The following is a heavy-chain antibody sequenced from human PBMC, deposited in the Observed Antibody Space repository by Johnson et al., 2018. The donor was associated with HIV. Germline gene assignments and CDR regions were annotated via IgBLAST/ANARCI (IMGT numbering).Heavy chain of an antibody. CDR2: ISYDGSNKYDGSNK. Sequence: QVQLLESGGGVVQPGRSLRLSCAASGFTFNSHAMDWVRQAPGKGLEWVAVISYDGSNKYDGSNKYYADSVKGRFTISRDNSKNTLYLQMNSLRADDTALYYCARAEIAGRLYTAFDIWGQGTVVTVSS. CDR3: ARAEIAGRLYTAFDI. D-gene: IGHD6-6*01. J-gene: IGHJ3*02. CDR1: GFTFNSHA. V-gene: IGHV3-30-3*01.